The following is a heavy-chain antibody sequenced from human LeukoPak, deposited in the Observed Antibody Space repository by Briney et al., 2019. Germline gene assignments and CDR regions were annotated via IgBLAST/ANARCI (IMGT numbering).Heavy chain of an antibody. CDR2: ISAYNGNT. Sequence: GASVKVSCKASGYTFTSYGISWVRQAPGQGLEWMGWISAYNGNTNYAQKLQGRVTMTTDTSTSTAYMELRSLRSDDTAVYYCARARIAVAGTPYGMDVWGQGTTVTVSS. CDR3: ARARIAVAGTPYGMDV. D-gene: IGHD6-19*01. J-gene: IGHJ6*02. CDR1: GYTFTSYG. V-gene: IGHV1-18*01.